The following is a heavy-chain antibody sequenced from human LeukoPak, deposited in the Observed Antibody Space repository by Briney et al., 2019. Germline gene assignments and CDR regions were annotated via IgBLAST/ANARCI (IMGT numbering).Heavy chain of an antibody. CDR3: ARDGIAAAGTDYYYYMDV. CDR2: IIPIFGTA. Sequence: ASVKVSCKASGGTFSSYAISWVRQAPGQGLEWMGGIIPIFGTANYAQKFQGRVTITADKSTSTAYMELSSLRSEDTAVDYCARDGIAAAGTDYYYYMDVWGKGTPVTVSS. J-gene: IGHJ6*03. D-gene: IGHD6-13*01. V-gene: IGHV1-69*06. CDR1: GGTFSSYA.